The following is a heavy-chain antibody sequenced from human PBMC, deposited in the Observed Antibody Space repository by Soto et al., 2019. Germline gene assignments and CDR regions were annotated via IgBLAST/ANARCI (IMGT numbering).Heavy chain of an antibody. Sequence: GASVKVSCKASGYTFTSYGISWVRQAPGQGLEWMGWISAYNGNTNYAQKLQGRVTMTTDTSTSTAYMKQRSLRFDDTAVYYCARDLGPYGDYWNYYYGMDVWGQGTTVTVSS. V-gene: IGHV1-18*01. D-gene: IGHD4-17*01. CDR2: ISAYNGNT. J-gene: IGHJ6*02. CDR1: GYTFTSYG. CDR3: ARDLGPYGDYWNYYYGMDV.